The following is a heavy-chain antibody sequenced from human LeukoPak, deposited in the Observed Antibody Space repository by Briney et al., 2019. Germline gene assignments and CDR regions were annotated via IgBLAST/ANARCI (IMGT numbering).Heavy chain of an antibody. V-gene: IGHV4-34*01. CDR2: INHSGST. Sequence: PSETLSLTCAVYGGAFSGYYWSWIRQPPGKGLEWSGEINHSGSTNYNPSLKSRVTISVDTSKNQFSLKLSSVTAADTAVYYCARPRANWGFWRGPFDYWGQGTLVTVSS. CDR1: GGAFSGYY. CDR3: ARPRANWGFWRGPFDY. J-gene: IGHJ4*02. D-gene: IGHD7-27*01.